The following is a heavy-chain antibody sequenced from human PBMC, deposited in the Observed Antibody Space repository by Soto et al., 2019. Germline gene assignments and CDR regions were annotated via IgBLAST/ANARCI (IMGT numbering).Heavy chain of an antibody. CDR3: ARHYCGGGGCYYFDY. D-gene: IGHD2-15*01. V-gene: IGHV4-59*08. Sequence: QVQLQESGPGLVKSLETLSLTCTVSGGSISSYYWRWIRQPPGTGLEWIGYIYYSGSTNYNPSLKSRVTISVDTSKNQFSLKLTSVTAADTAVYYCARHYCGGGGCYYFDYWGQGTLVTVSS. CDR1: GGSISSYY. CDR2: IYYSGST. J-gene: IGHJ4*02.